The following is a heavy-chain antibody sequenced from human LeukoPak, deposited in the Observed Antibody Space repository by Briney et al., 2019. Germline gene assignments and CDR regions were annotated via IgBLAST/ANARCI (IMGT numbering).Heavy chain of an antibody. J-gene: IGHJ6*03. V-gene: IGHV1-69*05. CDR1: GGTFSTYA. Sequence: AASVKVSCKASGGTFSTYAIIWVRQAPGQGLEWMGGIIPLFGIANYAQKFQGRVTMTTDESTSTVYMELSSLRSEDTAVYYCARVDRSYFYMDVWGKGTTVTVSS. CDR2: IIPLFGIA. CDR3: ARVDRSYFYMDV.